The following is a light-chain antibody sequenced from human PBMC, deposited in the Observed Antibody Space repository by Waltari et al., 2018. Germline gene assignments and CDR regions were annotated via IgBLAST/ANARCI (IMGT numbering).Light chain of an antibody. CDR2: GST. CDR3: QSYDTSLRVV. CDR1: GSNIGAGYD. V-gene: IGLV1-40*01. J-gene: IGLJ3*02. Sequence: QSVLTQPPSVSGAPGQRVTISCTGSGSNIGAGYDVHWYQQLPRAAPKVLIYGSTGRPLGVAYRFFGSTSGTSASLAITGLQAEDEADYYCQSYDTSLRVVFGGGTKLTVL.